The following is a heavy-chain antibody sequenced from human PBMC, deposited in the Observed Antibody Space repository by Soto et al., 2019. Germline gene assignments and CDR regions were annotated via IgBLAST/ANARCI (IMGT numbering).Heavy chain of an antibody. Sequence: PGGSLRLSCAASGFGFGGKTMYWVRQAPGKGLEWVAVILYDGSNKHYAASVKGRFTISRDNSKNTLFLQMNSLRAEDTAVYYCARASQQYSKPFDYWGQGTLVTVSS. D-gene: IGHD2-15*01. CDR2: ILYDGSNK. CDR1: GFGFGGKT. V-gene: IGHV3-33*07. J-gene: IGHJ4*02. CDR3: ARASQQYSKPFDY.